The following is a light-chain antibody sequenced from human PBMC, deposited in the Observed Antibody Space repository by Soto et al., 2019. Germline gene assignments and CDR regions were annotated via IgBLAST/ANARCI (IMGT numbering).Light chain of an antibody. V-gene: IGKV3D-15*01. CDR3: QQYDTWPLT. CDR2: DAS. Sequence: EIVMTQSPATLSVSPGGRATLSCRASQSISDTLAWYQQKPGQAPRLLIYDASIRATGIPARFSGSGSGTDFTLTISSLQSEDFAVYYCQQYDTWPLTFGGGTKVDIK. J-gene: IGKJ4*01. CDR1: QSISDT.